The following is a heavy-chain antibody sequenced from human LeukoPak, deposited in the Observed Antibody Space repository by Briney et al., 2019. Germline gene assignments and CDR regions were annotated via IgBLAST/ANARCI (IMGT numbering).Heavy chain of an antibody. CDR3: TRRLSNGATLNYFDY. CDR2: IYYTGST. Sequence: PSETLSLTCTVSGGSISNYYWSWIRQPPGKGLEWIGYIYYTGSTDYNPSLKSRVTISVDTSKNHFSLKLTSVTAADTAVYYCTRRLSNGATLNYFDYWGQGTLVTVSS. V-gene: IGHV4-59*01. CDR1: GGSISNYY. D-gene: IGHD4/OR15-4a*01. J-gene: IGHJ4*02.